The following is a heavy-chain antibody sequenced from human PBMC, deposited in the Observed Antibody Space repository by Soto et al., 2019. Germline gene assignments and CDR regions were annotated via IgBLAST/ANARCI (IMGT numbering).Heavy chain of an antibody. CDR3: AKDGRMGSGSYNAFDI. V-gene: IGHV3-30*18. CDR1: GFTFSSCG. D-gene: IGHD3-10*01. Sequence: QVQLVESGGGVVQPGRSLRLSCAASGFTFSSCGMHWVRQAPGKGLEWVAVISYDGSNKYYADSVKGRFTISRDNSKNTLYLQMNSLRAEDTAVYYCAKDGRMGSGSYNAFDIWGQGTMVTVSS. J-gene: IGHJ3*02. CDR2: ISYDGSNK.